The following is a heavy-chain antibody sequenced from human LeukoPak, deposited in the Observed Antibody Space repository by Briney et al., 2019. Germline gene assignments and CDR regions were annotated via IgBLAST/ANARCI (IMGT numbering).Heavy chain of an antibody. Sequence: ASVKVSCKASGYTFTSYGISWVRQAPGQGLEWMGWISAYNGNTNYAQKFQGRVTMTRDMSTSTVYMELSSLRSEDTALYYCARDIAVTGTGHYYGMDVWGQGTTVTVSS. D-gene: IGHD6-19*01. CDR2: ISAYNGNT. CDR3: ARDIAVTGTGHYYGMDV. J-gene: IGHJ6*02. V-gene: IGHV1-18*01. CDR1: GYTFTSYG.